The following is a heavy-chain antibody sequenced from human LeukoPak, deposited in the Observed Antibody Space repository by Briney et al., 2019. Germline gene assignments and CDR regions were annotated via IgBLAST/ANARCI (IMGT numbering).Heavy chain of an antibody. J-gene: IGHJ4*02. CDR3: AKSGPVAGTVMRGFDY. D-gene: IGHD6-19*01. CDR1: GFTFSSYV. CDR2: ISGST. V-gene: IGHV3-23*01. Sequence: PGVSLRLFCAASGFTFSSYVMSRVRQAPGKGLEWVSTISGSTYYADSVKDRFTTSRDNSKNTLYLQMNSLRAEDTAVYYCAKSGPVAGTVMRGFDYWGQGTLVTVFS.